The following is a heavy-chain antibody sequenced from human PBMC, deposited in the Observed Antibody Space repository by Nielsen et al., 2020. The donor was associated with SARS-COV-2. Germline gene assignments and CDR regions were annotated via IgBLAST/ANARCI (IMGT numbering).Heavy chain of an antibody. Sequence: VSVKVSCKASGYSFTSYAMHWVWQAPGQRLEWMGWINVGNGNTKYSQKFQGRVTFTRDTSASTAYMELSSLRFEDTAVYYCARERSREYGIDVWGQGTTVTVSS. D-gene: IGHD1-26*01. J-gene: IGHJ6*02. CDR1: GYSFTSYA. CDR2: INVGNGNT. V-gene: IGHV1-3*01. CDR3: ARERSREYGIDV.